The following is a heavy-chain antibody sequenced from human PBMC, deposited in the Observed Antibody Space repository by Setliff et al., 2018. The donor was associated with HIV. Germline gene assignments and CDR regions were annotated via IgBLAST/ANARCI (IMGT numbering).Heavy chain of an antibody. CDR3: ARAVIWFGELSWFDP. J-gene: IGHJ5*02. Sequence: PSETLSLTCTVSGGSVSDYFWNWIRQPPGKGLEWIGYIYYSGSTNYNPSLKSRVTISVDTSKNQFSLKLSSVTAADTAVYYCARAVIWFGELSWFDPWGQGTLVTVSS. CDR2: IYYSGST. CDR1: GGSVSDYF. V-gene: IGHV4-59*02. D-gene: IGHD3-10*01.